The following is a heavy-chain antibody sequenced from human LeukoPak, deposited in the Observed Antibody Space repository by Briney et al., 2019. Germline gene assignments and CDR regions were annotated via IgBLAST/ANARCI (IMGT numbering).Heavy chain of an antibody. CDR1: GFTFSSYA. CDR2: ISYDGSNK. J-gene: IGHJ6*02. CDR3: ARYQERAVAGPLYNYFGMDV. V-gene: IGHV3-30-3*01. D-gene: IGHD6-13*01. Sequence: GGSLRLSCAVYGFTFSSYAMQWVRQAPGKGREGVAVISYDGSNKYHADSVKGRFTISRDNSKNTLYLQMNSLRADDTAVYYCARYQERAVAGPLYNYFGMDVWGQGTTVTVSS.